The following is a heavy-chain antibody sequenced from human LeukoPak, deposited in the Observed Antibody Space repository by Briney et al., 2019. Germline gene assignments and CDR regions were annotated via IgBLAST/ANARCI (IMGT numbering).Heavy chain of an antibody. V-gene: IGHV4-59*01. CDR2: IYYSGST. J-gene: IGHJ6*02. D-gene: IGHD6-13*01. CDR3: ARGPSSWYGDYYGMDV. CDR1: GGSISSYY. Sequence: PSETLSLTCTVSGGSISSYYWSWIRQPPGKGLEWIGYIYYSGSTNYNPSLKSRVTISVDTSKNQFSLKLSSVTAADTAVYYCARGPSSWYGDYYGMDVWGHGTTVTVSS.